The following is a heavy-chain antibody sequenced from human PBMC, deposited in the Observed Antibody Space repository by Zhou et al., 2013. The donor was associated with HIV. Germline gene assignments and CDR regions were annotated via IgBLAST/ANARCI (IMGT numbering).Heavy chain of an antibody. CDR2: INSDGSIT. CDR3: VAGFPFYLDN. J-gene: IGHJ4*02. V-gene: IGHV3-74*01. Sequence: LVWVSRINSDGSITDYADSVKGRFIILRDNTANTMYLQMNSLRAEDTAVYYCVAGFPFYLDNWGQGTLVTVSS.